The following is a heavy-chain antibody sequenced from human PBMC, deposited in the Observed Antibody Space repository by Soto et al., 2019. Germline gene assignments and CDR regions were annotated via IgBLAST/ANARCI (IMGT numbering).Heavy chain of an antibody. CDR1: GGSFSGYY. D-gene: IGHD7-27*01. Sequence: SETLSLTCAVYGGSFSGYYWSWIRQPPGKGLEWIGEINHSGSTNYNPSLKSRVTISVDTSKNQFSLKLSSVTAADTAVYYCARGRRLGTNWGFLGPYYMDVWGKGTTVTVSS. CDR2: INHSGST. V-gene: IGHV4-34*01. CDR3: ARGRRLGTNWGFLGPYYMDV. J-gene: IGHJ6*03.